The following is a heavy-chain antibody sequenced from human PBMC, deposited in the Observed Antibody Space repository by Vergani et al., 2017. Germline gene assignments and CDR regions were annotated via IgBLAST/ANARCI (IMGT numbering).Heavy chain of an antibody. CDR3: ARDSQGYSYDFYYYYGMDV. CDR2: ISYDGSNK. Sequence: QVQLVESGGGVVQPGRSLRLSCAASGFTFSSYGMHWVRQAPGKGLEWVAVISYDGSNKYYADSVKGRFTISRDNSKNTLYLQMNSLRAEDTALYYCARDSQGYSYDFYYYYGMDVWGQGTTVTVSS. V-gene: IGHV3-30*03. J-gene: IGHJ6*02. CDR1: GFTFSSYG. D-gene: IGHD5-18*01.